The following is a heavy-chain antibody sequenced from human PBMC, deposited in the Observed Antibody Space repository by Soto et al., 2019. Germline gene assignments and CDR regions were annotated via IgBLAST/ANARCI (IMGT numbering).Heavy chain of an antibody. V-gene: IGHV1-2*04. D-gene: IGHD1-1*01. Sequence: EASVKVSCKTSGYSFTDYFMHWVRQAPGQGLEWMGWINPKSGDTNYAQKFQGLVTMTGDTSISTVYMELSRLRSDDTAIYYCARESNLDWYFDLWGRGTLVTVSS. CDR1: GYSFTDYF. CDR2: INPKSGDT. CDR3: ARESNLDWYFDL. J-gene: IGHJ2*01.